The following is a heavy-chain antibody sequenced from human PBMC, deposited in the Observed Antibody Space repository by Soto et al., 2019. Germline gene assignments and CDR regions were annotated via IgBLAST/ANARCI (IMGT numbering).Heavy chain of an antibody. Sequence: LSLTCSVSGGSISGDYYWSWIRQSPEKGLEWIGYIYYSGSSYSNPALQSRLSMSLDTSKNQFSLKLRSVTAADTAVYYCARGGARWSGYFDSWGQGALVTVSS. CDR1: GGSISGDYY. CDR2: IYYSGSS. V-gene: IGHV4-30-4*08. CDR3: ARGGARWSGYFDS. D-gene: IGHD2-15*01. J-gene: IGHJ4*02.